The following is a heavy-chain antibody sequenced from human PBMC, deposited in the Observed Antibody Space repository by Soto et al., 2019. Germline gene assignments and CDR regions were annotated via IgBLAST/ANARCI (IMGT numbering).Heavy chain of an antibody. J-gene: IGHJ5*02. CDR3: ARQVTIFGVAKTLRRATWFDP. Sequence: QLQLQESGPGLVKPSETLSLTCTVSGGSISSGTSFWGWIRQPPGKGLEWIGSMFHTTNTYYNPSFKSRVPISVDTSKNQLSLKLNSVTAADSAVYYCARQVTIFGVAKTLRRATWFDPWGQGTLVTVSS. CDR2: MFHTTNT. D-gene: IGHD3-3*01. CDR1: GGSISSGTSF. V-gene: IGHV4-39*01.